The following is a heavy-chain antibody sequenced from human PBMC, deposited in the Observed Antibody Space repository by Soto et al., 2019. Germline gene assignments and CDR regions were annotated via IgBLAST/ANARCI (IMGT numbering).Heavy chain of an antibody. Sequence: SETLSLTXTVSGGSISSYYWSWIRQPSGKGLEWIGYIYYSGSTNYNPSLKSRVTISVDTSKNQFSLKLSSVTAADTAVYYCARHVRRYCSSTSCYYYYMDVWGKGTTVTVSS. D-gene: IGHD2-2*01. V-gene: IGHV4-59*08. CDR3: ARHVRRYCSSTSCYYYYMDV. CDR2: IYYSGST. J-gene: IGHJ6*03. CDR1: GGSISSYY.